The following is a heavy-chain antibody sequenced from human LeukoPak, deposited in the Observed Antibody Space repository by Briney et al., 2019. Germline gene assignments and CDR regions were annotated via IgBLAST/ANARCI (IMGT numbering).Heavy chain of an antibody. D-gene: IGHD2-8*01. V-gene: IGHV4-59*01. CDR2: IHYSGST. CDR1: GGSINSYY. Sequence: SETLSLTCTVSGGSINSYYWSWIRQPPGKGLEWIGYIHYSGSTNYNPSLKSRVTISVDTSKNHFSLKLNSVTAADTAVYYCASSGQCTNGLCRDVGYMDVWAKGLRSPSP. CDR3: ASSGQCTNGLCRDVGYMDV. J-gene: IGHJ6*03.